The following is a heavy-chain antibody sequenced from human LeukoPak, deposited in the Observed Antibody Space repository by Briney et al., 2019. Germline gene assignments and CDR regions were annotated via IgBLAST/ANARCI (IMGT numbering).Heavy chain of an antibody. V-gene: IGHV3-9*01. D-gene: IGHD6-19*01. Sequence: GRSLRLFCAASGFTFDDYAMHWVRQAPGKGLEWVSGISWNSGSIGYADSVKGRFTISRDNAKNSLYLQMNSLRAEDTALYYCAKDISGSSGWSRFDYWGQGTLVTVSS. J-gene: IGHJ4*02. CDR2: ISWNSGSI. CDR3: AKDISGSSGWSRFDY. CDR1: GFTFDDYA.